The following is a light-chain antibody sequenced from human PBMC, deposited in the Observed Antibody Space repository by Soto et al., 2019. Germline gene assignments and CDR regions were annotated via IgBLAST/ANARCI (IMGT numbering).Light chain of an antibody. CDR2: DTY. CDR3: QQRSNMPPT. CDR1: QSVRSK. V-gene: IGKV3-15*01. J-gene: IGKJ5*01. Sequence: EIVLTQSPASLSVSPGERATLSCRASQSVRSKVAWYQQKPGQAPSLVIYDTYIRATGIPARFSGSGFGTEFTLTISRLEPEDFALYYCQQRSNMPPTFDQGTRLEIK.